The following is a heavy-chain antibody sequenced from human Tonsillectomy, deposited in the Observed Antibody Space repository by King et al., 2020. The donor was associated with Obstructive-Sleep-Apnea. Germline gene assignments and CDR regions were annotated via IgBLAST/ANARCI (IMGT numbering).Heavy chain of an antibody. D-gene: IGHD6-19*01. CDR1: GGSFSGYY. CDR2: INHSGST. V-gene: IGHV4-34*01. Sequence: VQLQQWGAGLLKPSETLSLTCAVYGGSFSGYYWSGIRQPPGKGLEWIGEINHSGSTNYNPSLKSRVTISVDTSKNQFSLKLSFVTAADTAVYYCARGKDSSGWILIQHWGQGTLVTVSS. J-gene: IGHJ1*01. CDR3: ARGKDSSGWILIQH.